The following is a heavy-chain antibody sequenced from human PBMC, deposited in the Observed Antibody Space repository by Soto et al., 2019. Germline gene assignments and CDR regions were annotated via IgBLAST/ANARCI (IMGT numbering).Heavy chain of an antibody. V-gene: IGHV1-69*01. J-gene: IGHJ6*02. D-gene: IGHD3-9*01. CDR2: IIPIFGTA. Sequence: QVQLVQSGAEVKKPGSSVKVSCKASGGTFSSYAISWVRQAPGQGLEWMGGIIPIFGTANYAQKFQGRVTITADESTSTAYMELRSLRSEDTAVYYCARDRGYDSLTGYYVRYYYGMDVWGQGTTVTVSS. CDR1: GGTFSSYA. CDR3: ARDRGYDSLTGYYVRYYYGMDV.